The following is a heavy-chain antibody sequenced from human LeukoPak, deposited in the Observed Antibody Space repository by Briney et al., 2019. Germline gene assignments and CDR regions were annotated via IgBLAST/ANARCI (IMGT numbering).Heavy chain of an antibody. Sequence: SVKVSCKASVGTFSSYAISWVPHAPGQGLEWMGGIIPIFGTANYTQKFQGRVTITADESTSTAYMELSSLRSEDTAVYYCARAVDCSSTSCPVPYYYYYMDVWGKGTTVTISS. CDR2: IIPIFGTA. V-gene: IGHV1-69*13. CDR1: VGTFSSYA. J-gene: IGHJ6*03. CDR3: ARAVDCSSTSCPVPYYYYYMDV. D-gene: IGHD2-2*01.